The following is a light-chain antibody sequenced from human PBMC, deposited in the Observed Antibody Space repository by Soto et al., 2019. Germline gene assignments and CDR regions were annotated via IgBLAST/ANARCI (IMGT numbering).Light chain of an antibody. CDR2: LAS. J-gene: IGKJ5*01. Sequence: DIVVAQSPLTQPVTPGEPASISCRSSQSLLQSNGNNHVDWYLQRPGQSPQLLLYLASSRASGVPDRFSGSGSGTEFSLEISRVEAEDVGVYYCLQAAQSPLTFGQGTRLEIK. V-gene: IGKV2-28*01. CDR1: QSLLQSNGNNH. CDR3: LQAAQSPLT.